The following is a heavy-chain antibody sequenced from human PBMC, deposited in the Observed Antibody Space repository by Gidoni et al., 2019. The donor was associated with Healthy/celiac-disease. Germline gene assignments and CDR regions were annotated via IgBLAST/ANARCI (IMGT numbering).Heavy chain of an antibody. CDR2: LYLSGST. V-gene: IGHV4-39*01. CDR1: GGSCSGCSYY. CDR3: ARLHSSGWFDY. D-gene: IGHD6-19*01. Sequence: LPLQESRPGLVKPSETLSHPCTVAGGSCSGCSYYLGWIRHPPGKWLEWIGSLYLSGSTYYNPSLKSRVTIPVHTSKNQFSLKLSSVTAADTAVYYCARLHSSGWFDYWGQGTLVTVSS. J-gene: IGHJ4*02.